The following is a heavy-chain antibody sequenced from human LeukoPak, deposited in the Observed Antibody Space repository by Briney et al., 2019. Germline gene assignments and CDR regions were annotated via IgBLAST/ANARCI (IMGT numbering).Heavy chain of an antibody. CDR2: ISYDGSNK. J-gene: IGHJ4*02. D-gene: IGHD3-22*01. CDR1: GFTFSSYG. V-gene: IGHV3-30*19. Sequence: GGSLRLSCAASGFTFSSYGMHWVRKAPGKGLEGGAVISYDGSNKYYADSVKGRFTISRDNSKNTLYLQMNSLRAEDTAVYYCARVLDYYDSSGPSGPDYWGQGTLVTVSS. CDR3: ARVLDYYDSSGPSGPDY.